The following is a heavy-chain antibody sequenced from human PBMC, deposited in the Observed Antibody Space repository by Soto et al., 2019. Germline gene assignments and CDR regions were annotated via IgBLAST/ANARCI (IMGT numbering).Heavy chain of an antibody. CDR3: AKDHKLAYCGGDCYSRDYYYYGMDV. V-gene: IGHV3-30*18. CDR1: GFTFSSYG. D-gene: IGHD2-21*02. Sequence: PGGSLRLSCAASGFTFSSYGMHWVRQAPGKGLEWVAVISYDGSNKYYADSVKGRFTISRDNSKNTLYLQMNSLRAEDTAVYYCAKDHKLAYCGGDCYSRDYYYYGMDVWGQGTTVTVPS. J-gene: IGHJ6*02. CDR2: ISYDGSNK.